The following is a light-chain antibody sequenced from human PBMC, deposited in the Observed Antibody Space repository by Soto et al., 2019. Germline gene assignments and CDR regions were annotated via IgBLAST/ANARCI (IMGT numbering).Light chain of an antibody. J-gene: IGLJ3*02. CDR3: CSYAGNSLWV. CDR1: SSDVGGYNY. CDR2: DVS. Sequence: QSALTQPRSVSGSPGQSVTISCTGTSSDVGGYNYVSWYQQHPGKAPKLMIYDVSKWPSGVPDRFSGSKSGNTASLTISDLQAEDEADYYCCSYAGNSLWVFGGGTKLTVL. V-gene: IGLV2-11*01.